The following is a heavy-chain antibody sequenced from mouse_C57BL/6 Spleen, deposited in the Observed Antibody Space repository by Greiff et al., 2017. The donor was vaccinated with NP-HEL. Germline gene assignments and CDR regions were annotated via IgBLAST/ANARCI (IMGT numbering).Heavy chain of an antibody. D-gene: IGHD1-1*01. J-gene: IGHJ4*01. CDR1: GFNIKDDY. V-gene: IGHV14-4*01. CDR3: TTSVYYGSPYYYAMDY. CDR2: IDPENGDT. Sequence: VQLKESGAELVRPGASVKLSCTASGFNIKDDYMHWVKQRPEQGLEWIGWIDPENGDTEYASKFQGKATITADTSSNTAYLQLSSLTSEDTAVYYCTTSVYYGSPYYYAMDYWGQGTSVTVSS.